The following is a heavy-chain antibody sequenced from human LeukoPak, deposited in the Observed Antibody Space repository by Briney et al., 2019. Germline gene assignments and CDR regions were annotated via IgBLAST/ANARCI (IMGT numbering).Heavy chain of an antibody. V-gene: IGHV1-69*05. CDR2: IIPIFGTA. CDR1: GGTFSSYA. J-gene: IGHJ4*02. Sequence: ASVKVSCKASGGTFSSYAISWVRQAPGQGLERMGRIIPIFGTADYAQKFQGRVTITTDESTSTAYMELSSLRSEDTAVYYCARDAGSALDYWGQGTLVTVSS. D-gene: IGHD1-26*01. CDR3: ARDAGSALDY.